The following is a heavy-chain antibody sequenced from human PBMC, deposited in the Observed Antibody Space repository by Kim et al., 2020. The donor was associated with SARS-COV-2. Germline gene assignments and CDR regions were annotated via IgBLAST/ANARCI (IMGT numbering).Heavy chain of an antibody. J-gene: IGHJ4*02. CDR3: VRGIISGSSGWPFDY. Sequence: ASVKVSCKASGYAFTIYYMHWVRQAPGQGLEWMGRINPNNGGTKFAQRFQGRVTMTTDTSITTAYVELSSLTSDDTAMYYCVRGIISGSSGWPFDYWGQGTPVTVSS. D-gene: IGHD6-19*01. CDR2: INPNNGGT. V-gene: IGHV1-2*06. CDR1: GYAFTIYY.